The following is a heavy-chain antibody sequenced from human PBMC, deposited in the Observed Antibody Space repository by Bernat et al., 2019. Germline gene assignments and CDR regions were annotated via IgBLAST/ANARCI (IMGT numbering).Heavy chain of an antibody. CDR3: ASWTAF. J-gene: IGHJ4*02. D-gene: IGHD3/OR15-3a*01. CDR2: ISSSGRTI. Sequence: EVQLVESGGGLVQPGGSLRLSCTPSGFSLSSDEMNWVRQAPGKGLEWVSYISSSGRTIYYADSVKGRFTISRDNAKNSLYLQMNSLRAEDTAVYYCASWTAFWGQGTLVTVSS. CDR1: GFSLSSDE. V-gene: IGHV3-48*03.